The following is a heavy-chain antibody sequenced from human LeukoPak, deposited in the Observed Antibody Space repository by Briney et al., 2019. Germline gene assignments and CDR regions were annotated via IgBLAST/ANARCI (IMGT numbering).Heavy chain of an antibody. J-gene: IGHJ3*01. V-gene: IGHV1-18*01. Sequence: ASVKVSCKASGYTFTSYGISWVRQAPGQGLEWMGWISAYNGNTNYAQKFQGRVTMTTDTSTNTAYMELRSLGSDDTAVYYCARDYTSAEWLGFAFDVWGQGTVVSVSS. CDR3: ARDYTSAEWLGFAFDV. CDR1: GYTFTSYG. CDR2: ISAYNGNT. D-gene: IGHD6-19*01.